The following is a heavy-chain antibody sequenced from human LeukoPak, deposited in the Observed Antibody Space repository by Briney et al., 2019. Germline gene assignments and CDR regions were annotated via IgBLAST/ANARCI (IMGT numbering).Heavy chain of an antibody. V-gene: IGHV4-4*07. J-gene: IGHJ4*02. Sequence: PSETLSLTCTVSGGSISRYYWSWIRQPAGKGLEWIGRISTSGSTNYNPSLKSRVTMSIDTSKNQFSLKLSSVTAADTAVYYCASSSWGYNYGLAFDYWGQGTLVTVSS. CDR1: GGSISRYY. D-gene: IGHD5-18*01. CDR2: ISTSGST. CDR3: ASSSWGYNYGLAFDY.